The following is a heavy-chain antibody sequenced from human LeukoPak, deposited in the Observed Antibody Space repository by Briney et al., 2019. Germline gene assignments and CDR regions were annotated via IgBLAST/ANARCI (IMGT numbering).Heavy chain of an antibody. J-gene: IGHJ4*02. D-gene: IGHD3-10*01. Sequence: GASVKVSCKASGYIFTNYYMYWVRQAPGQGLEWMGIINPSGTTTYAQKFQGRVTMTRDTSTSTAYMELSSLRSEDTAVYYCARAVRVRGVITYYFDYWGQGTLVTVSS. CDR1: GYIFTNYY. V-gene: IGHV1-46*01. CDR3: ARAVRVRGVITYYFDY. CDR2: INPSGTT.